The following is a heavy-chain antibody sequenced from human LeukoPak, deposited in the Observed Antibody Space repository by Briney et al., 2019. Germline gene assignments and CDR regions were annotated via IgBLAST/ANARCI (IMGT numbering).Heavy chain of an antibody. D-gene: IGHD2-21*01. CDR3: ARHKRGVAYYMDV. Sequence: GESLEISCKGSGYSFTSYWIGWVRQMPGKGLEWMGIIYPGDSDTRYSPSFQGQVTISADKSISTAYLQWSSLKASDTAMYYCARHKRGVAYYMDVWGKGTTVTISS. J-gene: IGHJ6*03. CDR2: IYPGDSDT. V-gene: IGHV5-51*01. CDR1: GYSFTSYW.